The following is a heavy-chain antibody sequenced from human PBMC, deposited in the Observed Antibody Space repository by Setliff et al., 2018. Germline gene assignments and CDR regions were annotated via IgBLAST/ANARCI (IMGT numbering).Heavy chain of an antibody. V-gene: IGHV1-69*05. CDR1: SYTFSSYG. J-gene: IGHJ6*03. CDR2: TIPMFGSA. CDR3: VREGVDRRSSTDYRYYMDV. Sequence: GASVKVSCKASSYTFSSYGISWVRQAPGQGLEWMGGTIPMFGSANYAQKFQGRLTIITDESTNTAFMQLSSLRSDDTAVYYCVREGVDRRSSTDYRYYMDVWGKGTTVTVSS. D-gene: IGHD6-6*01.